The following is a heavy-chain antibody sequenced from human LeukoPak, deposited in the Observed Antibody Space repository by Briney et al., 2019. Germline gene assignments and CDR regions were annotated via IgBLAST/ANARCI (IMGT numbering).Heavy chain of an antibody. Sequence: GESLKISCQGSGYSFTNNWIGWVRHMPGKGLDWMAIVYPGDSDTRYSPSSQGQVTISADKSISTAYLQWSSLKASDTAMYYCARPPSGQDAFDIWGQGTMVTVSS. J-gene: IGHJ3*02. V-gene: IGHV5-51*01. CDR2: VYPGDSDT. CDR1: GYSFTNNW. CDR3: ARPPSGQDAFDI.